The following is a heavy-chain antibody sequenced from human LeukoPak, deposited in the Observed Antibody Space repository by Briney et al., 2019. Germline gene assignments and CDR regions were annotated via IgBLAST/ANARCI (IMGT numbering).Heavy chain of an antibody. CDR2: ISGSGGST. V-gene: IGHV3-23*01. CDR1: GLTFSGYA. J-gene: IGHJ4*02. Sequence: PGGSLRLSCAASGLTFSGYAMSWVRQAPGKGLEWVSAISGSGGSTYHADSVKGRFTISRDNSKNTLYLQMNSLRAEDTAIYYCAKRGPYSNSWYYFDYWGQGTLVTVSS. D-gene: IGHD6-13*01. CDR3: AKRGPYSNSWYYFDY.